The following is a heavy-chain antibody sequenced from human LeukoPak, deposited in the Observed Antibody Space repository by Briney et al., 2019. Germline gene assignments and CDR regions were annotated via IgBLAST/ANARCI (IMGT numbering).Heavy chain of an antibody. CDR1: GYTFTTLD. CDR2: INPNSGNR. CDR3: AKARASARGEFDY. V-gene: IGHV1-8*03. D-gene: IGHD3-16*01. Sequence: ASVKVSCKASGYTFTTLDINWVRQATGQGLEWMGWINPNSGNRGYAQKFQGRVTITRDTSISTAYMELSSLRSEDTAVYYCAKARASARGEFDYWGQGTLVTVSS. J-gene: IGHJ4*02.